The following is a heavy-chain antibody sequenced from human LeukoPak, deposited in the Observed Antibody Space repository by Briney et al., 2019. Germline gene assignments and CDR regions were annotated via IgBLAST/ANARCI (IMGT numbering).Heavy chain of an antibody. V-gene: IGHV4-39*01. J-gene: IGHJ3*02. Sequence: SETLSLTCTVSGGSISSSSYYWGWIRQPPGKGLEWIGSIYYSGSTYYNPSLKSRVTISVDTSKNRFSLKLSSVTAADTAVYYCARQGNRYDILTGYYPDAFDIWGQGTMVTVSS. CDR1: GGSISSSSYY. CDR2: IYYSGST. D-gene: IGHD3-9*01. CDR3: ARQGNRYDILTGYYPDAFDI.